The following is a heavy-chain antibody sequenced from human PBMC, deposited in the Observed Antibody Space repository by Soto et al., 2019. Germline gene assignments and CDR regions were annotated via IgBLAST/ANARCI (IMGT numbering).Heavy chain of an antibody. CDR1: GFTFSSYA. Sequence: TGGSLRLSCAASGFTFSSYAMHWVRQAPGKGLEWVAVISYDGSNKYYADSVKGRFTISRDNSKNTLYLQMNSLRAEDTAVYYCAREGYYYGSGNDYWGQGTLVTVS. J-gene: IGHJ4*02. V-gene: IGHV3-30-3*01. CDR3: AREGYYYGSGNDY. D-gene: IGHD3-10*01. CDR2: ISYDGSNK.